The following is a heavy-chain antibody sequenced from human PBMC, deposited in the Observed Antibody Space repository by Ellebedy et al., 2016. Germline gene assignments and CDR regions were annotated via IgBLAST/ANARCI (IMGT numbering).Heavy chain of an antibody. CDR1: GGSISSGGYY. CDR2: IYYSGST. J-gene: IGHJ6*02. Sequence: SETLSLTXTVSGGSISSGGYYWSWIRQHPGKGLEWIGYIYYSGSTYYNPSLKSRVTISVDTSKNQFSLKLSSVTAADTAVYYCARDGPTRGYYGMDVWGQGTTVTVSS. V-gene: IGHV4-31*03. D-gene: IGHD3-10*01. CDR3: ARDGPTRGYYGMDV.